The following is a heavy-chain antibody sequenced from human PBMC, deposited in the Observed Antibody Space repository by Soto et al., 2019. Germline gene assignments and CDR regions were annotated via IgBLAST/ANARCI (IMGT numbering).Heavy chain of an antibody. Sequence: SETVSLTGTVAGGASSSSSYYGGWIRQPPGKGLQWIGSIYYSGSTYYNPSLKSRVTISVDTSRNQFSLKLSSVTAADTAVYYCARHSYYDSSGHIGYWGQGTMVTVS. J-gene: IGHJ4*02. CDR1: GGASSSSSYY. CDR3: ARHSYYDSSGHIGY. V-gene: IGHV4-39*01. CDR2: IYYSGST. D-gene: IGHD3-22*01.